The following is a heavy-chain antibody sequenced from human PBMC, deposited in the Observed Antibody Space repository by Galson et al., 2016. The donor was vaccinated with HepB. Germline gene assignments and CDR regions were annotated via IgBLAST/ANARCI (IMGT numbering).Heavy chain of an antibody. J-gene: IGHJ5*02. Sequence: SLRLSCAASGFTFRSYGMYWVRQAPGKGLEWVAVISYDGRNKYHADSVKGRFTISRDNSKNTLYLQMNSLRAEDTAVYYCAKDKLATTVPNWFDPWGQGTLVTVSS. V-gene: IGHV3-30*18. CDR2: ISYDGRNK. CDR1: GFTFRSYG. D-gene: IGHD4-17*01. CDR3: AKDKLATTVPNWFDP.